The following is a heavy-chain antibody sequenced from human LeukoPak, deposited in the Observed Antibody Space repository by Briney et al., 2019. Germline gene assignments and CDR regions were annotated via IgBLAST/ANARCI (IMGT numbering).Heavy chain of an antibody. D-gene: IGHD1-26*01. Sequence: SETLSLTCTVSGGSISTSSYYWGWVRQPPGKGLEWIGNIFYSGSTYYSPSLKSRVTISLDTSRNQFSLKLSSVTAADTAVYYCARDGGSYYVVDYWAQGTLVTDSS. CDR2: IFYSGST. CDR1: GGSISTSSYY. V-gene: IGHV4-39*07. J-gene: IGHJ4*02. CDR3: ARDGGSYYVVDY.